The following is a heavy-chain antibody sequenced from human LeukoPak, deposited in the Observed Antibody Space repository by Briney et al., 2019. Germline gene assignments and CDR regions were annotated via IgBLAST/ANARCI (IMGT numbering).Heavy chain of an antibody. D-gene: IGHD5-12*01. CDR3: ASRSNSGYEFFDY. CDR1: GSRFISYW. J-gene: IGHJ4*02. CDR2: IYPGDSDT. Sequence: GEPLQISCKGSGSRFISYWIGWVRQMPGKGLEWMGIIYPGDSDTSYSPSFQGQITISADKSISTAYLQWSSLKASDTAMYYCASRSNSGYEFFDYWGQGTLVTVSS. V-gene: IGHV5-51*01.